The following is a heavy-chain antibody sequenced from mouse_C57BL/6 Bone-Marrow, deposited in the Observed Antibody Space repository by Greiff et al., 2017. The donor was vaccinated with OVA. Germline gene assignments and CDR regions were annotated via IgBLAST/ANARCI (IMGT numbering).Heavy chain of an antibody. CDR1: GFTFSNYW. D-gene: IGHD2-4*01. Sequence: EVMLVESGGGLVQPGGSMKLSCVASGFTFSNYWMNWVRQSPEKGLEWVAQIRLKSDNYATPYAESVKGRFTISRDDSKSSVYLQMNNLRAEDTGIYYCTDYEAWFAYWGQGTLVTVSA. CDR2: IRLKSDNYAT. V-gene: IGHV6-3*01. CDR3: TDYEAWFAY. J-gene: IGHJ3*01.